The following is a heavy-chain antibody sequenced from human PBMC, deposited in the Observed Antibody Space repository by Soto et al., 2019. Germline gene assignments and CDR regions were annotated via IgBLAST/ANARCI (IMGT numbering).Heavy chain of an antibody. CDR2: IHHTGTT. CDR1: GGSITRRNHY. Sequence: PSETLSLTCTVSGGSITRRNHYWGWVRQPPGKGLEGVAIIHHTGTTYYNPSLRSRITLSIATSNNRFSLSLTSVYPADTATYFCSTTSYYDNSSGHHDSWGQGTLVTVSS. D-gene: IGHD3-16*01. V-gene: IGHV4-39*01. CDR3: STTSYYDNSSGHHDS. J-gene: IGHJ4*02.